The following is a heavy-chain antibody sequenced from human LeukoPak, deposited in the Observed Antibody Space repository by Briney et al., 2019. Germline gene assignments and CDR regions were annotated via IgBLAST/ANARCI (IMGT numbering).Heavy chain of an antibody. V-gene: IGHV4-34*01. J-gene: IGHJ6*03. Sequence: SETLSLTCAVYGGSFSGYYWSWIRQPPGKGLEWIGEINHSGSTNYNPFLKSRVTISVDTSKNQFSLKLSSVTAADTAVYYCARGDKYYYGSGSYPRYYYYYMDVWGKGTTVTVSS. D-gene: IGHD3-10*01. CDR2: INHSGST. CDR1: GGSFSGYY. CDR3: ARGDKYYYGSGSYPRYYYYYMDV.